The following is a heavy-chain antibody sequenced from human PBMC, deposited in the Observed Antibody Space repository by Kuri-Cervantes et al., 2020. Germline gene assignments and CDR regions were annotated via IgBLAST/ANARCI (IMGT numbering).Heavy chain of an antibody. CDR2: ISAYNGNT. Sequence: ASVKVSCKASGYTFTSYGISWVRQAPGQGLEWMGWISAYNGNTNYAQKLQGRVTMTTDTSTSTAYMELSSLRSEDTAVYYCAAESVYGGSRAAVDWGQGTLVTVSS. J-gene: IGHJ4*02. V-gene: IGHV1-18*01. CDR3: AAESVYGGSRAAVD. CDR1: GYTFTSYG. D-gene: IGHD1-26*01.